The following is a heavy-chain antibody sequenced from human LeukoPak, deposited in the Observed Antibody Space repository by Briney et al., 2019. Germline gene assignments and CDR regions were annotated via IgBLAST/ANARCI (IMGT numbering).Heavy chain of an antibody. CDR1: GFTFSSYS. CDR2: ISSSSSYT. V-gene: IGHV3-21*01. CDR3: ARGRSSSGSMNEY. J-gene: IGHJ4*02. Sequence: GGSLRLSCAASGFTFSSYSMNWVRQAPGKGLEWVSSISSSSSYTYYADSVKGRFTISRDNAKNSLYLRMNSLRAEDTAVYYCARGRSSSGSMNEYWGQGTLVTVSS. D-gene: IGHD3-10*01.